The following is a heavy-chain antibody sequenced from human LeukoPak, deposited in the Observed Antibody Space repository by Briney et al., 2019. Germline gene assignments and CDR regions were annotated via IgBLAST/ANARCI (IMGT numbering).Heavy chain of an antibody. V-gene: IGHV3-48*02. CDR3: ARSGYGSSWYFFDY. CDR2: ISSSSSSI. CDR1: GFIFSTYS. J-gene: IGHJ4*02. D-gene: IGHD6-13*01. Sequence: GGSLRLSCAASGFIFSTYSITWVRQAPGKGLEWVSHISSSSSSIYYADSVKGRFTISRDNAKNSLYPQMDSLRDEDTAVHYCARSGYGSSWYFFDYWGQGTLVTVSS.